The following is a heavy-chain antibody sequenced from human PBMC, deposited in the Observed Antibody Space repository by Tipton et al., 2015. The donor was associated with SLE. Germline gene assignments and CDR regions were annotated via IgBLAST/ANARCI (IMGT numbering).Heavy chain of an antibody. CDR3: ARRSLLAVPK. J-gene: IGHJ4*02. Sequence: TLSLTCDVSGGSISSNNWWSWVRQPPGKGLEWIGSIYHGGSTYYNPSLKSRVAISADTSKNQFSLKVYSVTAADTAIYYCARRSLLAVPKWGQGTLVTVSS. V-gene: IGHV4-4*02. CDR1: GGSISSNNW. D-gene: IGHD3-3*02. CDR2: IYHGGST.